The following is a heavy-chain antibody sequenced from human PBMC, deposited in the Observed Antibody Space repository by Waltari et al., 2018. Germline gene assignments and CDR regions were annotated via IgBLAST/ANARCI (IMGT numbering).Heavy chain of an antibody. Sequence: QVQLVQSGAEVKKPGASVKVSCTASGYTFTGYYMHWVRQAPGQGLEWMGWINVNSGATNYAQKFQGWVTMTRDTSISTAYMELSRLRSDDTAVYYCVRGSNANAFVIWGQGTMVTVSS. V-gene: IGHV1-2*04. J-gene: IGHJ3*02. CDR1: GYTFTGYY. CDR2: INVNSGAT. CDR3: VRGSNANAFVI.